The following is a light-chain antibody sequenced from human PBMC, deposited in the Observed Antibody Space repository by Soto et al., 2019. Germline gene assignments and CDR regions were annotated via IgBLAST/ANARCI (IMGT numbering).Light chain of an antibody. CDR1: QNVYNN. CDR3: QQCRNWPLT. J-gene: IGKJ4*01. Sequence: EIVMTQSPATLSVSPGEGATLSCKASQNVYNNLAWYQQRPGQPPRLLIYDASTGATGISARFSGSGYGTEFTLTISSLQSEDFAVYFCQQCRNWPLTFGGGTKVDIK. CDR2: DAS. V-gene: IGKV3-15*01.